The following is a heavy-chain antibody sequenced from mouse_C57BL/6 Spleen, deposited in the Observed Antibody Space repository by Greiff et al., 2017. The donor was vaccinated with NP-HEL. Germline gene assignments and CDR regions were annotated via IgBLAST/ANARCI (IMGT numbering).Heavy chain of an antibody. V-gene: IGHV5-17*01. Sequence: EVKLMESGGGLVKPGGSLKLSCAASGFTFSDYGMHWVRQAPEKGLEWVAYISSGSSTIYYADTVKGRFTISRDNAKNTLFLQMTSLRSEDTAMYYCAKTYYGSRHYAMDYWGQVTSVTVSS. CDR3: AKTYYGSRHYAMDY. D-gene: IGHD1-1*01. CDR1: GFTFSDYG. J-gene: IGHJ4*01. CDR2: ISSGSSTI.